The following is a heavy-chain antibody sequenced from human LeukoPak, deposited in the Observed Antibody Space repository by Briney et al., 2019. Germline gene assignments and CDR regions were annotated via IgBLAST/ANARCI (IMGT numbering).Heavy chain of an antibody. CDR3: ARGYVNMLDY. V-gene: IGHV4-59*02. D-gene: IGHD5-12*01. CDR2: IYYSGST. J-gene: IGHJ4*02. Sequence: SETLSLTCTVSGGSVSSYYWSWIRQPPGKGLEWIGYIYYSGSTNYNPSLKSRVTISVDTSKNQFSLKLSSVTAADTAVYYCARGYVNMLDYWGQGTLVTVSS. CDR1: GGSVSSYY.